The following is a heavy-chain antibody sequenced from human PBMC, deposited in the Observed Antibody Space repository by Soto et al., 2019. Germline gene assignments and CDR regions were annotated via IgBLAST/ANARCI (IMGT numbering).Heavy chain of an antibody. Sequence: GGSLRLSCAASGFTFSSYAMSWVRQAPGKGLEWVSAISGSGGSTYYADSVKGRFTISRDNSKNTLYLQMNSLRAEDTAVYYCAKGDYASDPDYGDYSYYFDYWGQGTLVTVSS. J-gene: IGHJ4*02. CDR3: AKGDYASDPDYGDYSYYFDY. CDR1: GFTFSSYA. CDR2: ISGSGGST. D-gene: IGHD4-17*01. V-gene: IGHV3-23*01.